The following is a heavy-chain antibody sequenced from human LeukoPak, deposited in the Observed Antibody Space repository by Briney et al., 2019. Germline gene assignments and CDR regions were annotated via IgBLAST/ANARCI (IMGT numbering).Heavy chain of an antibody. CDR2: IYSGGST. CDR1: GFTVSSNY. CDR3: AKGMQQLVRYYYYYGMDV. Sequence: PGGSLRLSCAASGFTVSSNYMSWVRQAPGKGLEWVSVIYSGGSTYYADSVKGRFTISRDNSKNTLYLQMNSLRAEDTAVYYCAKGMQQLVRYYYYYGMDVWGQGTTVTVSS. D-gene: IGHD6-13*01. V-gene: IGHV3-53*01. J-gene: IGHJ6*02.